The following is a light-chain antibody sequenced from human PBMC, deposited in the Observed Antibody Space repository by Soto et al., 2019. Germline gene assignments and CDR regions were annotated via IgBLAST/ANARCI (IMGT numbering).Light chain of an antibody. CDR3: QQYGFSPIS. CDR1: QTVTNDY. CDR2: DAS. Sequence: EVVLTQSPGTLSLSPGERVTLSCRASQTVTNDYLAWYQQKDGQAPRLLIYDASTRATGVPDRFSGSGSGPEYTLTSTRLEPEDFAVYSCQQYGFSPISFGQGTRLEIK. J-gene: IGKJ5*01. V-gene: IGKV3-20*01.